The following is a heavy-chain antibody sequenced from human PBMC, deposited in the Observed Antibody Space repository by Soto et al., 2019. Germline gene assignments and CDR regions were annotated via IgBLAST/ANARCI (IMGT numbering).Heavy chain of an antibody. D-gene: IGHD3-16*01. V-gene: IGHV1-69*01. CDR1: GGTFSSYA. J-gene: IGHJ6*02. CDR3: ARALGTRTSYYYYGMDV. CDR2: IIPIFGTA. Sequence: QVQLVQSGAEVKKPGSSVKVSCKASGGTFSSYAISWVRQAPGQGLEWMGGIIPIFGTANYAQKFQGRVTITADESTSTAYMELRSLRSDDTAVYYCARALGTRTSYYYYGMDVWGQGTTVTVSS.